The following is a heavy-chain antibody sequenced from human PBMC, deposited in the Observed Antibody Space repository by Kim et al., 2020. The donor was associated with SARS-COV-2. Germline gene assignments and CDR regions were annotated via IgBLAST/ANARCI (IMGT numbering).Heavy chain of an antibody. V-gene: IGHV1-18*01. CDR2: ISAYNGNT. CDR1: GYTFTSYG. J-gene: IGHJ6*02. D-gene: IGHD3-10*01. Sequence: ASVKVSCKASGYTFTSYGISWVRQAPGQGLEWMGWISAYNGNTNYAQKLQGRVTMTTDTSTSTAYMELRSLRSDDTAVYYCARDNRATMVRGEYRYYYYGMDVWGQGTTVTVSS. CDR3: ARDNRATMVRGEYRYYYYGMDV.